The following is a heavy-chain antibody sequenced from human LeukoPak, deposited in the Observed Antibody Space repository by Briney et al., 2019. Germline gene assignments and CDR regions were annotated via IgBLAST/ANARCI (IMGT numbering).Heavy chain of an antibody. CDR2: ISSSSTYI. CDR3: ARPDKAAFDI. V-gene: IGHV3-21*01. J-gene: IGHJ3*02. Sequence: PGGSLRLSCAASGFTFSNCSMRWVRQVPGKGLEWVSSISSSSTYIYYADSVKGRFTISRDNAKNSLYLQMNSLRAEDTAVYYCARPDKAAFDIWGQGTMVTVSS. CDR1: GFTFSNCS.